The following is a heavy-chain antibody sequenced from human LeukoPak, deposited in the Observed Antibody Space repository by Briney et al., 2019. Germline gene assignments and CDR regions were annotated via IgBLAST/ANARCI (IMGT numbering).Heavy chain of an antibody. V-gene: IGHV3-23*01. J-gene: IGHJ4*02. CDR3: AKDLHSGTLDYFDY. D-gene: IGHD1-26*01. CDR2: VTGNGGST. Sequence: PGGSLRLSCVASGFTFSSYAMSWVRQAPGKGLVWVSGVTGNGGSTFYADSVKGRFTISRDNSKNTLYLQMNSLRAEDTAVYYCAKDLHSGTLDYFDYWGQGTLVTVSS. CDR1: GFTFSSYA.